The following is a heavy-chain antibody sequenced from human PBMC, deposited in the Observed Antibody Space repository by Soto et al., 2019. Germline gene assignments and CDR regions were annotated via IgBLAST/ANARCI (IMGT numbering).Heavy chain of an antibody. D-gene: IGHD3-3*01. J-gene: IGHJ3*02. CDR3: ARDPRFLEWSHAFDI. CDR2: ITPSGGST. Sequence: QVQLVQSGAEVKKPGASVKVSCKASGYTFTSYYMHWVRQAPGQGLEWMGIITPSGGSTIYAQNFQGRVIMTRDTSTSTVYMELSSLRSEDTAVYYCARDPRFLEWSHAFDIWGQGTMVTVSS. V-gene: IGHV1-46*03. CDR1: GYTFTSYY.